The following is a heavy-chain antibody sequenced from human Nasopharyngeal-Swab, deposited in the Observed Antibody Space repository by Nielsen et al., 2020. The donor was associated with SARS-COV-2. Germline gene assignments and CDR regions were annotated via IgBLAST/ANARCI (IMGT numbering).Heavy chain of an antibody. CDR1: GFTFSSYS. CDR3: ARDRATPSPGYYYYGMDV. J-gene: IGHJ6*02. Sequence: GESLKISCAASGFTFSSYSMNWVRQAPGKGLEWVSYISSSSSTLYYADSVKGRFTISRDNAKNSLYLQMNSLRAEDTAVYYCARDRATPSPGYYYYGMDVWGQGTTVTVSS. V-gene: IGHV3-48*04. CDR2: ISSSSSTL.